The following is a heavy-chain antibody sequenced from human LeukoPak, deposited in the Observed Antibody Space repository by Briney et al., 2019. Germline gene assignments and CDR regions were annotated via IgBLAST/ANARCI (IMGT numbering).Heavy chain of an antibody. D-gene: IGHD3-16*02. V-gene: IGHV3-74*01. Sequence: PGGSLRLSCAASGLTFSTYWMHWVRQAPGKGLVWVSHINSDGIRTSYADSVKGRFTISRDNAKNTLYLQMNSLRAEDTAVYYCARVAPPVVWGQGALVTVSS. CDR1: GLTFSTYW. J-gene: IGHJ4*02. CDR2: INSDGIRT. CDR3: ARVAPPVV.